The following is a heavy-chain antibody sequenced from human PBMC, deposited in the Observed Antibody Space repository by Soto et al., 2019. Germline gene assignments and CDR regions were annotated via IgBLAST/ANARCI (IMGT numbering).Heavy chain of an antibody. Sequence: SETLSLTCTVSGGSISSVVYYWSWIRQHPGKGLEWIGYIYHSGSTYYKSSLKSRVTISVDTSKNQFSLRLNSVTAADTAVYYCAREGSDYGDGPNLDSWGQGTLVTVSS. CDR1: GGSISSVVYY. CDR3: AREGSDYGDGPNLDS. V-gene: IGHV4-31*03. J-gene: IGHJ4*02. CDR2: IYHSGST. D-gene: IGHD4-17*01.